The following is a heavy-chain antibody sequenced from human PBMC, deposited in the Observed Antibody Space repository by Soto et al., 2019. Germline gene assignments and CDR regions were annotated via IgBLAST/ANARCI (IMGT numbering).Heavy chain of an antibody. CDR2: IYYSGST. CDR3: ARPQFGVDAFDI. Sequence: PSETLSLTCTVSGGSISSSSYYWGWIRQPPGKGLEWIGSIYYSGSTYYNPSLKSRVTISVDTSKNQFSLKLSSVTAADTAVYYCARPQFGVDAFDIWGQGTMVTVSS. J-gene: IGHJ3*02. V-gene: IGHV4-39*01. CDR1: GGSISSSSYY. D-gene: IGHD3-16*01.